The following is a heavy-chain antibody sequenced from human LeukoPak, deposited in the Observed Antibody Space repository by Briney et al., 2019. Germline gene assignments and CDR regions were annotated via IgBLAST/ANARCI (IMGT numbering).Heavy chain of an antibody. V-gene: IGHV4-59*01. CDR3: ARGGTRIAAAGKLDY. D-gene: IGHD6-13*01. CDR2: IYYSGST. CDR1: GGSISSYY. J-gene: IGHJ4*02. Sequence: SSETLSLTCTVSGGSISSYYWSWIRQPPGKGLEWTGYIYYSGSTNYNPSLKSRVTISVDTSKNQFSLKLSSVTAADTAVYYCARGGTRIAAAGKLDYWGQGTLVTVSS.